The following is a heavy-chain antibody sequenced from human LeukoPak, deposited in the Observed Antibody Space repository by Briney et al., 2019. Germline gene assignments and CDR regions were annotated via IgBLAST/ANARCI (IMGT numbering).Heavy chain of an antibody. J-gene: IGHJ4*02. CDR1: GYTFTDYY. CDR2: INSNSGAT. CDR3: ARDGSLAY. Sequence: ASVKVSCKASGYTFTDYYIHWVRQAPGQGLEWMGWINSNSGATNYAQKFQGRATMTRDTSISTAYMELTRLGSDDTAVYYCARDGSLAYWGQGTLVTVSS. V-gene: IGHV1-2*02. D-gene: IGHD5-12*01.